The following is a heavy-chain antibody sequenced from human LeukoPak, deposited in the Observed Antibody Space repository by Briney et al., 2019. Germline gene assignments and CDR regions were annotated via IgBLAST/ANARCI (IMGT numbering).Heavy chain of an antibody. CDR3: AKASWVSNADAVL. J-gene: IGHJ4*02. D-gene: IGHD1-1*01. CDR2: IWRDGSEK. V-gene: IGHV3-33*06. Sequence: GGSLRLSCVASEFAFSRHAMHWVRQAPGKGLEWVAVIWRDGSEKHYADSVKGRFTISRDNSRNTVYLQLNNLRVEDTAVYYCAKASWVSNADAVLWGQGTVVTVSS. CDR1: EFAFSRHA.